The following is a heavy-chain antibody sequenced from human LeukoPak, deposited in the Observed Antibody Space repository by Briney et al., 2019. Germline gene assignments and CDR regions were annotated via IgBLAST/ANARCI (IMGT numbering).Heavy chain of an antibody. CDR1: GYTLTELS. CDR2: FDPEDGET. V-gene: IGHV1-24*01. J-gene: IGHJ3*02. D-gene: IGHD3-22*01. Sequence: ASVKVSCKVSGYTLTELSMHWVRQAPGKGLEWMGGFDPEDGETIYAQKFQGRVTMTEDTSTDTAYMVLSSLRSEDTAVYYCATVGRYYYDSSQRHAFDIWGQGTMVTVSS. CDR3: ATVGRYYYDSSQRHAFDI.